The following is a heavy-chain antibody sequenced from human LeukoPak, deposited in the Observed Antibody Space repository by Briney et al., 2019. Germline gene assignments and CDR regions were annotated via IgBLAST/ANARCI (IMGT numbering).Heavy chain of an antibody. CDR1: GFTFSDYS. CDR3: TRDKEYYFDY. CDR2: ITSSSSTA. V-gene: IGHV3-48*04. D-gene: IGHD2/OR15-2a*01. J-gene: IGHJ4*02. Sequence: GGSLRLSCVASGFTFSDYSTNWVRQAPGKGLEWVSYITSSSSTAYLADSVKGRFTISRDNAKKSLYLQMNSLRAEDTAVYYCTRDKEYYFDYWGPGTLVTVSS.